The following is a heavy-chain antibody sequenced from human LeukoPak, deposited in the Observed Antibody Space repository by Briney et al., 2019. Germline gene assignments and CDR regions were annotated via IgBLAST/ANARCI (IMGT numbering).Heavy chain of an antibody. V-gene: IGHV3-48*03. D-gene: IGHD5-12*01. J-gene: IGHJ6*04. Sequence: GGSLRLSCAASGYTFSSYEMSWVRQAPGKGLEWVSYISSSGSTIYYADSVKGRFTISRDNAKNSLYLQMNSLRAEDTAVYYCARDSKLDIVATSTYYYGMDVWGKGTTVTVSS. CDR1: GYTFSSYE. CDR2: ISSSGSTI. CDR3: ARDSKLDIVATSTYYYGMDV.